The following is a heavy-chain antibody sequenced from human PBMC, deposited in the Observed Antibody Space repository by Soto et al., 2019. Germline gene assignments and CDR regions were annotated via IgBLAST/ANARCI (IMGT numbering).Heavy chain of an antibody. CDR3: ARAPGYYDSSGYP. Sequence: PGGSLRLSCAASGFTFSSYSMNWVRQAPGKGLEWVSYISSSSSTIYYADSVKGRFTISRDNAKNSLYLQMNSLRAEDTAVYYCARAPGYYDSSGYPWGQGTLVTVSS. CDR1: GFTFSSYS. J-gene: IGHJ5*02. V-gene: IGHV3-48*01. D-gene: IGHD3-22*01. CDR2: ISSSSSTI.